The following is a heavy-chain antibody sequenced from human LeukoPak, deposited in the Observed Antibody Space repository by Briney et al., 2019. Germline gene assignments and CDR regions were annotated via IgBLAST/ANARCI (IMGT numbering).Heavy chain of an antibody. V-gene: IGHV3-23*01. J-gene: IGHJ4*02. Sequence: GGSLRLSCAASGFTFTTYGMIWVRQAPGKGLEWVLGISGSGSNTYYADSAKGRFTSSRGYSKRTVYLQMNSLRAEDTAVYYCAKRSVVEYRSFDYWGQGTLVTVSS. CDR1: GFTFTTYG. D-gene: IGHD4-11*01. CDR3: AKRSVVEYRSFDY. CDR2: ISGSGSNT.